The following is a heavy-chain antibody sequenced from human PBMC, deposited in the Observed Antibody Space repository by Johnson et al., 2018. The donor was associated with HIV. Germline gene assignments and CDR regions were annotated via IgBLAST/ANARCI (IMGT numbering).Heavy chain of an antibody. CDR1: GFTFSNYA. J-gene: IGHJ3*02. CDR3: AREKPWTARDALDI. CDR2: ISYDGSNK. V-gene: IGHV3-30*04. D-gene: IGHD3/OR15-3a*01. Sequence: VQLVESGGGVVQPGRSLRLSCAASGFTFSNYAMSWVRQAPGKGLEWVTVISYDGSNKYYADSVKGRFTISRDNYKNTLYLQVNSLSVEDTAVYYCAREKPWTARDALDIWSQGTMVTVSS.